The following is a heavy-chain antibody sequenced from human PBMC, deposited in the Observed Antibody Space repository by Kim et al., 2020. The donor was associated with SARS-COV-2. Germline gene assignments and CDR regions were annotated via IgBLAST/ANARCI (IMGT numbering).Heavy chain of an antibody. J-gene: IGHJ2*01. D-gene: IGHD6-19*01. CDR3: ATDSSEDWYFDL. V-gene: IGHV1-24*01. CDR2: FDPEDGET. Sequence: ASVKVSCKVSGYTLTELSMHWVRQAPGKGLEWMGGFDPEDGETIYAQKFQGRVTMTEDTSTDTAYMELSSLRSEDTAVYYCATDSSEDWYFDLWGRGTLVTVSS. CDR1: GYTLTELS.